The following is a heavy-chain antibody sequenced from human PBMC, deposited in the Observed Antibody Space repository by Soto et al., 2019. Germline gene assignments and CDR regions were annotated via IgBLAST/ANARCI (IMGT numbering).Heavy chain of an antibody. CDR3: ETWALKIKPHAFDI. Sequence: ASVKVSCKVSGYTLTEVSMHWVRQAPGKGLEWMGGFDPEDGETIYAQKFQGRVTMTEDTSTDTAYMELSSLRSEDTAVYYCETWALKIKPHAFDIWGQGTMVTVSS. V-gene: IGHV1-24*01. J-gene: IGHJ3*02. CDR2: FDPEDGET. CDR1: GYTLTEVS.